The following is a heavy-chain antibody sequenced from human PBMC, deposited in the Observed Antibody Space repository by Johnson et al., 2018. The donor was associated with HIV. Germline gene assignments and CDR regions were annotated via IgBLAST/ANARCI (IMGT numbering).Heavy chain of an antibody. CDR2: IWYDGSNK. CDR1: GFTFDDYG. V-gene: IGHV3-30*02. Sequence: VQLVESGGGLIQPGGSLRLSCAASGFTFDDYGMSWVRQAPGKGLEWVAVIWYDGSNKYYADSVKGRFTISRDNSTNTLYLEMNSLRAEDTAGYYCAKPYYESRGLDDAFDIWGQGTMVTVSS. CDR3: AKPYYESRGLDDAFDI. J-gene: IGHJ3*02. D-gene: IGHD3-22*01.